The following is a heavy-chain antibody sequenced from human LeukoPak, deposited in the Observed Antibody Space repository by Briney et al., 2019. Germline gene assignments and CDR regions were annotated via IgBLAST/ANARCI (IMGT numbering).Heavy chain of an antibody. D-gene: IGHD3-10*01. Sequence: WASVTVSCKASGYTFTGYYMHWVRQAPGQGLEWMGWINPNSGGTNYAQKFQGRVTMTRDTSISTAYMELSRLRSDDTAVYYCARVFYGSGSRTLDYWGQGTLVTVSS. CDR3: ARVFYGSGSRTLDY. CDR2: INPNSGGT. J-gene: IGHJ4*02. CDR1: GYTFTGYY. V-gene: IGHV1-2*02.